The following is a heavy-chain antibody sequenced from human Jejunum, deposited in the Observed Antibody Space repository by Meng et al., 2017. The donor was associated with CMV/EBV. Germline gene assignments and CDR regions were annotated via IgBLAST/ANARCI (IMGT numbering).Heavy chain of an antibody. V-gene: IGHV3-43*01. CDR3: AKLAGGGSDSADY. CDR2: ISWDSVNT. D-gene: IGHD5-12*01. Sequence: SGFTLNDHSMQWVRQPPGKGLEWVSLISWDSVNTFYGDSVKGRFTISRDNSKNSLYLEMNNLRTDDTGLYYCAKLAGGGSDSADYWGQGTLVTVSS. CDR1: GFTLNDHS. J-gene: IGHJ4*02.